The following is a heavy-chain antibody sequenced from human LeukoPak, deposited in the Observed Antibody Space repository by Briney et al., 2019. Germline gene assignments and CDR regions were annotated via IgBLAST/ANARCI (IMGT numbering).Heavy chain of an antibody. V-gene: IGHV4-4*07. Sequence: SETLSLTCTVSGASVCDYYWSWTRQAAGKGLEWLGRIYTSGNTIYNPSLQSRVTISVDVSKNQFSLRLISMTAADTGIYYCAVDNRDFWGQGTLVTVSS. CDR1: GASVCDYY. CDR3: AVDNRDF. CDR2: IYTSGNT. J-gene: IGHJ4*02. D-gene: IGHD2/OR15-2a*01.